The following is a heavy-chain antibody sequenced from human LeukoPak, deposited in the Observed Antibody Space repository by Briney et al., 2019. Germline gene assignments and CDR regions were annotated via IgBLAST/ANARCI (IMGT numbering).Heavy chain of an antibody. CDR2: IYCSGST. D-gene: IGHD3-3*01. CDR1: GGSISSYY. Sequence: SETLSLTCTVSGGSISSYYWSWIRQPPGKGLEWIGYIYCSGSTNYNPSLKSRITISVDTSKNQFSLKLSSVTAADTAVYYCARGLYYDFWSGYPGPFDYWGQGTLVTVSS. CDR3: ARGLYYDFWSGYPGPFDY. V-gene: IGHV4-59*01. J-gene: IGHJ4*02.